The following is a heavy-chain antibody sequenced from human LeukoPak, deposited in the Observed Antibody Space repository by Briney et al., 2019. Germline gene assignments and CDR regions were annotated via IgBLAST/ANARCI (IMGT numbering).Heavy chain of an antibody. Sequence: PGGSLRVSCAASGFTFDDYAMHWVRQAPGKGLEWVSGISWNSGSIGYADSVKGRFTISRDNAKNSLYLQMNSLRAEDTALYYCAKDKGSSSWTDWYFDLWGRGTLVTVSS. D-gene: IGHD6-13*01. V-gene: IGHV3-9*01. CDR1: GFTFDDYA. CDR3: AKDKGSSSWTDWYFDL. CDR2: ISWNSGSI. J-gene: IGHJ2*01.